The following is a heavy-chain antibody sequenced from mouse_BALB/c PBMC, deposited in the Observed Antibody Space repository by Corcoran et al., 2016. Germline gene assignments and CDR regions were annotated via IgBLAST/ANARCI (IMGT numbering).Heavy chain of an antibody. Sequence: QVTLKESGPGILQPSQTLSLTCSFSGVSLSTSGIGVSWIRQPSGKGLEWLAPIYWDDDKRSNPSLKSRHTISKDTSSNQGFLKITSVDTADTATYYCARSGGYDYDYAMDYWGQGTSVTVSS. V-gene: IGHV8-12*01. CDR1: GVSLSTSGIG. D-gene: IGHD2-4*01. CDR3: ARSGGYDYDYAMDY. J-gene: IGHJ4*01. CDR2: IYWDDDK.